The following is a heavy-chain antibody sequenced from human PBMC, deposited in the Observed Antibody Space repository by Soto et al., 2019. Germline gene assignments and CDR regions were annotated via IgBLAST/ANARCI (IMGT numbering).Heavy chain of an antibody. D-gene: IGHD2-2*02. J-gene: IGHJ6*02. Sequence: ASVKVSCKASGHTFTTYAMHLVRQAPGQRLEWMGWINAGNGNTKYSQKFQGRVTITRDTSASTAYMELSSLRSEDTAVYYCARDGKLYGMDVWGQGTAVTVSS. V-gene: IGHV1-3*01. CDR1: GHTFTTYA. CDR3: ARDGKLYGMDV. CDR2: INAGNGNT.